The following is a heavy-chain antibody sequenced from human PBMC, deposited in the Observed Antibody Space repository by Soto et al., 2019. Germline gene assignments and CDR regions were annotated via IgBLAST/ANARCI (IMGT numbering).Heavy chain of an antibody. Sequence: PGGSLRLSCAASGFTFSNAWMNWVRQAPGKGLEWVGRIKSKTDGGTTDYAAPVKGRFTISRDDSKNTLYLQMNSLKTEDTAVYYCTTTSIVGATGGFYYYYGMDVWGQGTTVTVSS. CDR1: GFTFSNAW. CDR3: TTTSIVGATGGFYYYYGMDV. CDR2: IKSKTDGGTT. J-gene: IGHJ6*02. V-gene: IGHV3-15*07. D-gene: IGHD1-26*01.